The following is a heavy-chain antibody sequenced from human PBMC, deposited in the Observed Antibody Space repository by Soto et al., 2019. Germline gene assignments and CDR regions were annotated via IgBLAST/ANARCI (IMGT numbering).Heavy chain of an antibody. V-gene: IGHV3-33*01. CDR3: ARTYGGDADNYYFGMDV. CDR1: GFIFTSYG. CDR2: TWFDGRKK. J-gene: IGHJ6*02. Sequence: QVRLVESGGGVVQTGKSLRLSCAASGFIFTSYGMHWVRQAPGKGLEWLAVTWFDGRKKYYADSVKGRFTISRDNAKDTLYLEMNDLRAEDTAVYYCARTYGGDADNYYFGMDVWGQGTTVTVSS. D-gene: IGHD2-21*02.